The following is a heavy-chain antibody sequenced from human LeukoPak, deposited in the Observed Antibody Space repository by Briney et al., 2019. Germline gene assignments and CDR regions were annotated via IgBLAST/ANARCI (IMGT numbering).Heavy chain of an antibody. Sequence: SETLSLTCTVSGGSISSYYWSWIRQPAGKGLEWIGRIYISGSTNYNPSLKSRVTMSVDTSKNQFSLKLSSVTAADTAVYYCARTNSVEQGLVDFDYWGQGTLVTVSS. CDR3: ARTNSVEQGLVDFDY. CDR1: GGSISSYY. J-gene: IGHJ4*02. V-gene: IGHV4-4*07. D-gene: IGHD3-10*01. CDR2: IYISGST.